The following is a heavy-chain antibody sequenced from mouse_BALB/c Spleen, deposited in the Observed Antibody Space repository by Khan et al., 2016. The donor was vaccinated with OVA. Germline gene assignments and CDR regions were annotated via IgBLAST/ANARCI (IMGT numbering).Heavy chain of an antibody. V-gene: IGHV3-2*02. Sequence: EVQLQESGPGLVKPSQSLSLTCTVTGYSITSDYAWNWIRQFPGNKLEWMCYINYSGTTSYNPSLKSRISITRDTSKNQFFLQLSSVTTEDTATYCCARRSVWGAGTTVTVSS. CDR2: INYSGTT. J-gene: IGHJ1*01. CDR1: GYSITSDYA. CDR3: ARRSV.